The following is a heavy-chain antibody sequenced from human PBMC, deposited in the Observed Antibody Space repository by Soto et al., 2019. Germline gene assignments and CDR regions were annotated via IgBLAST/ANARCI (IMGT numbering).Heavy chain of an antibody. CDR3: ARTIFGVSGVDY. J-gene: IGHJ4*02. D-gene: IGHD3-3*01. V-gene: IGHV3-33*01. CDR1: GFTFSSYG. Sequence: QVQLVESGGGVVQPGRSLRLSCAASGFTFSSYGMHWVRQAPGKGLAWVAVIWYDGSNKYYADSVKGRFTISRDNSKNTLYLQMNSLRAEDTAVYYCARTIFGVSGVDYWGQGTLVTVSS. CDR2: IWYDGSNK.